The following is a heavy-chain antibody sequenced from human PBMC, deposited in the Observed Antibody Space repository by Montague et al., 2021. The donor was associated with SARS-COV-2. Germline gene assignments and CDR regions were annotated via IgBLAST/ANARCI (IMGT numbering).Heavy chain of an antibody. D-gene: IGHD1-20*01. CDR1: GGSISSYY. Sequence: SETLSLTCSVSGGSISSYYWSWIRQSPGKGLEWIGYIFHSGITDYSPSLKSRVTISVDMSKNQFSLQLNSVTAADLAVYYCARTEYNWNDWFDPWGQGTLVTVSS. CDR3: ARTEYNWNDWFDP. J-gene: IGHJ5*02. CDR2: IFHSGIT. V-gene: IGHV4-59*13.